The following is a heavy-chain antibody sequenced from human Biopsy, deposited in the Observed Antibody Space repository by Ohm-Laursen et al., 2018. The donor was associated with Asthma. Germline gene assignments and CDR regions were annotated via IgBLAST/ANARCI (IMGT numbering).Heavy chain of an antibody. D-gene: IGHD5-12*01. CDR3: AKRRGYSGHDNDY. CDR2: ISYDGNHK. CDR1: GFMFRSFG. Sequence: SLRLSCAASGFMFRSFGMHWVRQAPGKGLEWVAGISYDGNHKFYEDSVKGRFTISRDNSKNTLYLQTNSLRTEDTAVYYCAKRRGYSGHDNDYWGQGTLVIVSS. J-gene: IGHJ4*02. V-gene: IGHV3-30*18.